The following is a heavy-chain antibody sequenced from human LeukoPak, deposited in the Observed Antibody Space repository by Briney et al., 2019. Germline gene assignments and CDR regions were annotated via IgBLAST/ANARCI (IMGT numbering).Heavy chain of an antibody. Sequence: GGSLRLSCAASGFTFSSYAMHWVGQAPGKGLEWVAVISYEGSNKYYADSVKGRFTISRDNSKNTLYLQMNSLRAEDTAVYFCARDSGSMVRGVIIQYFYYWGQGTLVTVSS. CDR3: ARDSGSMVRGVIIQYFYY. J-gene: IGHJ4*02. D-gene: IGHD3-10*01. CDR1: GFTFSSYA. V-gene: IGHV3-30*01. CDR2: ISYEGSNK.